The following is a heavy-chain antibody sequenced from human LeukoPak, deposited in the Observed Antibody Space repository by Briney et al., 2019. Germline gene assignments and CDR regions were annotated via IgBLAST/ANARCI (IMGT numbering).Heavy chain of an antibody. V-gene: IGHV3-64*01. J-gene: IGHJ4*02. CDR2: ISSNGGST. Sequence: GGSLRLSCAASGFTFSSYAMHWVRQAPGKGLEYVSAISSNGGSTYYANSVKGRFTISRDNSKNTLYLQMNSLRAEDTAVYYCAKDSHSSGWYGFDYWGQGTLVTVSS. CDR3: AKDSHSSGWYGFDY. CDR1: GFTFSSYA. D-gene: IGHD6-19*01.